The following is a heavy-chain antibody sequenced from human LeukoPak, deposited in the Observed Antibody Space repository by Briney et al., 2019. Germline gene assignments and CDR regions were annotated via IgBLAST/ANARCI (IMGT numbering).Heavy chain of an antibody. V-gene: IGHV1-24*01. CDR3: ARDALRLATITDWFDP. J-gene: IGHJ5*02. CDR2: FDPEDGET. Sequence: ASVKVSCKVSGYTLTELSMHWVRQAPGKGLEWMGGFDPEDGETIYAQKFQGRVTITADKSTSTAYMELSSLRSEDTAVYYCARDALRLATITDWFDPWGQGTLVTVSS. D-gene: IGHD5-12*01. CDR1: GYTLTELS.